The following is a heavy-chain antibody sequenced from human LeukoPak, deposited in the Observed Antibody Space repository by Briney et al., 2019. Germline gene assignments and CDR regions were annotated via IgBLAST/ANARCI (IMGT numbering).Heavy chain of an antibody. V-gene: IGHV4-59*01. CDR3: ARYLAAAGTKNAFDI. Sequence: SETLSLTCTVSGGSISSYYWSWIRQPPGKGLEWIGYIYYSGSTNYNPSLKSRVTISVDTAKNQSSLKLSSVTAADTAVYYCARYLAAAGTKNAFDIWGQGTMVTVSS. J-gene: IGHJ3*02. D-gene: IGHD6-13*01. CDR2: IYYSGST. CDR1: GGSISSYY.